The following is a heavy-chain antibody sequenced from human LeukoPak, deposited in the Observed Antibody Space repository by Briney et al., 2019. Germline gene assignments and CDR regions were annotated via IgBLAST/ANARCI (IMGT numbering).Heavy chain of an antibody. Sequence: PSETLSLTCTVSGGSISSSSYYWGWIRQPPGKGLEWIGYIYYSGSTNYNPSLKSRVTISVDTSKNQFSLKLSSVTAADTAVYYCARGAYYSGDYGGGYFDYWGQGTLVTVSS. D-gene: IGHD4-17*01. CDR2: IYYSGST. J-gene: IGHJ4*02. V-gene: IGHV4-61*05. CDR3: ARGAYYSGDYGGGYFDY. CDR1: GGSISSSSYY.